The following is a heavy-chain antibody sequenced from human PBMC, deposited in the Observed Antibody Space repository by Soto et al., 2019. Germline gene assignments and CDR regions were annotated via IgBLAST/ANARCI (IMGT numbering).Heavy chain of an antibody. D-gene: IGHD6-19*01. CDR3: ARDLAVAFYYYGMDV. Sequence: GGSLRLSCAASGFTFSSYAMHLVRQAPGKGLEWVAVISYDGSNKYYADSVKGRFTISRDNSKNTLYLQMNSLRAEDTAVYYCARDLAVAFYYYGMDVWGQGTTVTVSS. CDR1: GFTFSSYA. J-gene: IGHJ6*02. CDR2: ISYDGSNK. V-gene: IGHV3-30-3*01.